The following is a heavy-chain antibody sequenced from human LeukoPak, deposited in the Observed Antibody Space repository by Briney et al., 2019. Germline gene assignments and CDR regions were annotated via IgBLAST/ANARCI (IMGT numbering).Heavy chain of an antibody. CDR1: GYTFTGYF. Sequence: ASVKVSCKASGYTFTGYFIHWVRQAPGQGLEWMGWINTNTGNPTYAQGFTGRFVFSLDTSVSTAYLQISSLKAEDTAVYYCAREVYYYDSSGYSKHFDYWGQGTLVTVSS. CDR2: INTNTGNP. V-gene: IGHV7-4-1*02. D-gene: IGHD3-22*01. CDR3: AREVYYYDSSGYSKHFDY. J-gene: IGHJ4*02.